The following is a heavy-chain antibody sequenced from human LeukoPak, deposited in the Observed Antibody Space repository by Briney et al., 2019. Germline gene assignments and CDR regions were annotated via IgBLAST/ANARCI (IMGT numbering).Heavy chain of an antibody. V-gene: IGHV3-23*01. CDR3: AKDQRKAGPATMDV. CDR2: ISGSGGST. D-gene: IGHD6-25*01. Sequence: GGSLRLSCAASGFIFSSYAMSWVRQAPGKGLEWVSAISGSGGSTYYADSVKGRFTISRDNSKNTLYLQMNSLRAEDTAVYYCAKDQRKAGPATMDVWGKGTTVTVSS. CDR1: GFIFSSYA. J-gene: IGHJ6*03.